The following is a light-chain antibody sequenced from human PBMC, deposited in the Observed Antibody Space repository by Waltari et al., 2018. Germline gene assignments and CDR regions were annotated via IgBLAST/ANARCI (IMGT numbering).Light chain of an antibody. CDR1: SSAVGNYDF. CDR2: EVN. V-gene: IGLV2-23*02. CDR3: CSYATRNTPVA. J-gene: IGLJ2*01. Sequence: QSALTQPASVSGSPGQSITISCPGSSSAVGNYDFVSWYQQYPGKAPKVIIYEVNKRSSGVSDRFSGSKSGNTASLTISGLQPEDEADYHCCSYATRNTPVAFGGGTKVTLL.